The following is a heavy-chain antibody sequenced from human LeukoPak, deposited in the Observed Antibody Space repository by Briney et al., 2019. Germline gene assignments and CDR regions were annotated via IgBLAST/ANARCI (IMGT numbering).Heavy chain of an antibody. CDR2: INHSGST. D-gene: IGHD2-15*01. CDR3: ATGYCSGGSCYSEVDWFDP. CDR1: GGSFSGYY. V-gene: IGHV4-34*01. J-gene: IGHJ5*02. Sequence: SETLSLTCAVYGGSFSGYYWSWIRQPPGKGLEWIGEINHSGSTNYNPSLKSRVTISVDTSKNQFSLKLSSVTAADTAVYYCATGYCSGGSCYSEVDWFDPWGQGTLVTVSS.